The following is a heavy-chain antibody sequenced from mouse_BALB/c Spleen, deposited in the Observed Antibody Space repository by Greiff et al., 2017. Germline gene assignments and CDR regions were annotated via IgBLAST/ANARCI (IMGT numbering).Heavy chain of an antibody. Sequence: EVQGVESGGGLVKPGGSLKLSCAASGFTFSSYAMSWVRQSPEKRLEWVAEISSGGSYTYYPDTVTGRFTISRDNAKNTLYLEMSSLRSEDTAMYYCAIKGGAYWGQGTLVTVSA. CDR3: AIKGGAY. CDR1: GFTFSSYA. CDR2: ISSGGSYT. V-gene: IGHV5-9-4*01. J-gene: IGHJ3*01.